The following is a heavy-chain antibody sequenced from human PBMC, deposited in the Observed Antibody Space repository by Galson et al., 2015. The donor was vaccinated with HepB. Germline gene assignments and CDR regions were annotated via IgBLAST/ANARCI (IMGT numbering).Heavy chain of an antibody. D-gene: IGHD4-17*01. CDR3: TTATDYYYYYGMDV. Sequence: SLRLSCAASGFTFSNAWMSWVRQAPGKGLEWVGRIKSKTDGGTTDYAAPVKGRFTISRDDSKNTLYLQMNSLKTEDTAVYYCTTATDYYYYYGMDVWGQGTTVTVSS. CDR2: IKSKTDGGTT. J-gene: IGHJ6*02. CDR1: GFTFSNAW. V-gene: IGHV3-15*01.